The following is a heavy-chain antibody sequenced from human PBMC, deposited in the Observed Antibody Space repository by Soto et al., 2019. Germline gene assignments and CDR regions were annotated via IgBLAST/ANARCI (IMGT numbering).Heavy chain of an antibody. CDR1: GFTFSSYW. D-gene: IGHD3-10*01. V-gene: IGHV3-7*03. CDR2: IKQDGSEK. Sequence: GGSLRLSCAASGFTFSSYWMSWVRQAPGKGLEWVANIKQDGSEKYYVDSVKGRFTISRDNAKNSLYLQMNSLRAEDTAVYYCARADVLLWFGELHPYFDYWGQGTLVTVS. J-gene: IGHJ4*02. CDR3: ARADVLLWFGELHPYFDY.